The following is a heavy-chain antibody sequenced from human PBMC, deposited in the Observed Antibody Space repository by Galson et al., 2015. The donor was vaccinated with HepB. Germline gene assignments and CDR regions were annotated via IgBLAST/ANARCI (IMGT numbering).Heavy chain of an antibody. CDR1: GFTFSSYG. D-gene: IGHD3-10*01. Sequence: SLRLSCAASGFTFSSYGMHWVRQAPGKGLEWVAVISYDGSNKYYADSVKGRFTISRDNSKNTLYLQMNSLRAEDTAVYYCAKEEARLLWFGELSYFDYWGQGTLVTVSS. CDR2: ISYDGSNK. V-gene: IGHV3-30*18. J-gene: IGHJ4*02. CDR3: AKEEARLLWFGELSYFDY.